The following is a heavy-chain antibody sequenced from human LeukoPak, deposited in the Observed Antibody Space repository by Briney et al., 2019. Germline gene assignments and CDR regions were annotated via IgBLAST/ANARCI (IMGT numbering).Heavy chain of an antibody. V-gene: IGHV3-23*01. CDR1: GFTFSSYA. J-gene: IGHJ4*02. Sequence: PGGSLRLSCAASGFTFSSYAMSWVRQAPGKGLEWVSAISGSGGSTYYADSVKGRFTISRGNSKNTLYLQMNSLRAEDTAVYYCAKDLTFHSGYDPIYYWGQGTLVTVSS. CDR2: ISGSGGST. D-gene: IGHD5-12*01. CDR3: AKDLTFHSGYDPIYY.